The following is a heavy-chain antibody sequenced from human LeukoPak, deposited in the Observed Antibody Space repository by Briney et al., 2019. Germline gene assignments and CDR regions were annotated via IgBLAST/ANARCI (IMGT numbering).Heavy chain of an antibody. CDR3: ARDPIFGSGSQYYFDY. CDR2: IYYSGST. J-gene: IGHJ4*02. CDR1: GGSISSSSYY. D-gene: IGHD3-10*01. Sequence: PSETLSLTCTVSGGSISSSSYYWGWIRQPPGKGLEWIGSIYYSGSTYYNPSLKSRVTISVDTSKNQFSLKLSSVTAADTAVYYCARDPIFGSGSQYYFDYWGQGTLVTVSS. V-gene: IGHV4-39*07.